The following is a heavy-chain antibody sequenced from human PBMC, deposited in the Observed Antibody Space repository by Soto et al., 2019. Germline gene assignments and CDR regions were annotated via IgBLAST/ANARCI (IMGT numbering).Heavy chain of an antibody. J-gene: IGHJ6*02. Sequence: ASVKVSCKASGYTFTSYYMHWVRQAPGQGLEWMGIINPSGGSTSYAQKFQGRVTMTRDTSTSTVYMELSSLRSEDTAVYYCARDSLLRYFDWLQTYYYYYYGMDVWGQGTTVTVSS. CDR2: INPSGGST. CDR3: ARDSLLRYFDWLQTYYYYYYGMDV. CDR1: GYTFTSYY. V-gene: IGHV1-46*01. D-gene: IGHD3-9*01.